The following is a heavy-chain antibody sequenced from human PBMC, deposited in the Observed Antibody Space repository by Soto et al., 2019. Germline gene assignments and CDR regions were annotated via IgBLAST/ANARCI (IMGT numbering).Heavy chain of an antibody. D-gene: IGHD2-8*01. Sequence: ASVKVSCKASGYTFTAYVMHWVRQAPGQRLEWMGLINAGNNKIKYSQKFQGRVTITRDPSASTAYMELSSLTSEDTAVYYCARDHCTNGLCYRASLDYWGQGTPVTVSS. CDR2: INAGNNKI. CDR3: ARDHCTNGLCYRASLDY. J-gene: IGHJ4*02. CDR1: GYTFTAYV. V-gene: IGHV1-3*01.